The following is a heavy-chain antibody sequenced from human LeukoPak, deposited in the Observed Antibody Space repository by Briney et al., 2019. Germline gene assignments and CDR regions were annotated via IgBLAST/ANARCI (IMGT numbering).Heavy chain of an antibody. V-gene: IGHV3-48*03. Sequence: GGSLRLSCAASGFILSSSEMNWVRQAPGKGLEWVSFIATDSTIYYADSVKGRVTISRDNAKNSLYLQMNSLRAEDTAVYYCAREGRGVSYYMDVWGKGTTVTVSS. J-gene: IGHJ6*03. CDR2: IATDSTI. CDR1: GFILSSSE. D-gene: IGHD6-19*01. CDR3: AREGRGVSYYMDV.